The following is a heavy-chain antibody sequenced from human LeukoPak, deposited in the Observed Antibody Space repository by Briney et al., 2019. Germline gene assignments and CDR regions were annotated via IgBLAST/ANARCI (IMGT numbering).Heavy chain of an antibody. CDR3: AKDRGVIVPAGMAT. CDR2: IYAGGDT. J-gene: IGHJ5*02. D-gene: IGHD2-2*01. V-gene: IGHV3-53*01. CDR1: GFTVSTNF. Sequence: TGGSLRLSCAASGFTVSTNFMSWVRQAPGKGLEWGSVIYAGGDTYYADSVKGRFTISRDNSKNTLYLQMNSLRAEDTAVYYCAKDRGVIVPAGMATWGQGTLVTVSS.